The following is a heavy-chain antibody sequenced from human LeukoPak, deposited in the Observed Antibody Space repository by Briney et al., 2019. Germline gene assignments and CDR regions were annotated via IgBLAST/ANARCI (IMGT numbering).Heavy chain of an antibody. CDR1: GFTFTMYG. CDR3: ACCSGGSCYSGVYFDY. V-gene: IGHV1-69*13. J-gene: IGHJ4*02. CDR2: IISIFGTA. D-gene: IGHD2-15*01. Sequence: SVNVSCKASGFTFTMYGISWVRQAPGQGLEWMGGIISIFGTANYAQKFQGRVTITADESTSTAYMELSSLRSEDTAVYYCACCSGGSCYSGVYFDYWGQGTLVTVSS.